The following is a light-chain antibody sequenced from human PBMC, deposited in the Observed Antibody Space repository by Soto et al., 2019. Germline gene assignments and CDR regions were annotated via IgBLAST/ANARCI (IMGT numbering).Light chain of an antibody. J-gene: IGKJ1*01. Sequence: DIVLTQSPATLSLSPGDRATLSCMASQSVGSSLAWYRQHPGQSPRLLIYGASSRATGIPDRFSGSGSGTDFTLTISRLEPEDFAVYYCQQYGSLPRTFGQGTKVDIK. CDR3: QQYGSLPRT. V-gene: IGKV3-20*01. CDR2: GAS. CDR1: QSVGSS.